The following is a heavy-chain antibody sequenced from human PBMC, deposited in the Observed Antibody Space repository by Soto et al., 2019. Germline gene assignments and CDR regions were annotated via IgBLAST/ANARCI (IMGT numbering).Heavy chain of an antibody. CDR1: GFTFSNYE. J-gene: IGHJ6*02. V-gene: IGHV3-48*03. CDR3: ARLLHIVVPSAWCMDV. D-gene: IGHD2-2*01. CDR2: ISSSGSTI. Sequence: GGSLRLSCEASGFTFSNYEINWVRQAPGKGLEWVSYISSSGSTIYYADSVKGRFTISRDNSKNSLYLQMNSLRAEDTAVYYCARLLHIVVPSAWCMDVWGQGTTVTVSS.